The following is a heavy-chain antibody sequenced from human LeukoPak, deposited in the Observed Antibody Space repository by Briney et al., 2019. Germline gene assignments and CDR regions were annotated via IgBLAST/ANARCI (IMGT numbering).Heavy chain of an antibody. V-gene: IGHV3-30*18. D-gene: IGHD6-19*01. J-gene: IGHJ4*02. CDR3: AKDAVMPGTSSGWSGWLDY. CDR1: GFTFSSYG. CDR2: ISYEGSNK. Sequence: PGGSLRLSCAASGFTFSSYGMHWVCQAPGKGLEWVAVISYEGSNKYYADSVKGRFTISRDNSKNTLYLQMNSLRAEDTALYYCAKDAVMPGTSSGWSGWLDYWGQGTLGTVSS.